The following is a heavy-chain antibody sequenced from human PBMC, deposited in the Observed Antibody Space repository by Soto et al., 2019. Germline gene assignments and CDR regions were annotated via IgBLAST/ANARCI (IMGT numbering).Heavy chain of an antibody. Sequence: PPETLSLTCTVSGGSINNYYWSWIRQPPGKGLEWIGYIYDSGSTNYNPSLKSRVTMSVDTSKNQFSLNLSSVTAADTAVYYCAREHGFSYGLNYFDPWGQGTLVTVSS. CDR2: IYDSGST. CDR3: AREHGFSYGLNYFDP. J-gene: IGHJ5*02. CDR1: GGSINNYY. D-gene: IGHD5-18*01. V-gene: IGHV4-59*01.